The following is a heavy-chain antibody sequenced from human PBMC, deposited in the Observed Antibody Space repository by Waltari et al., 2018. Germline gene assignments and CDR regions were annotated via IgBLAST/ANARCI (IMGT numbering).Heavy chain of an antibody. J-gene: IGHJ6*02. Sequence: QVQLVQSGAEVKKPGSSVKVSCKASGGTFSSYAISWVRQAPGQGLEWMGGIIPSFGTANYAQKFQGRVTMTADESRSTAYMELSSLRSEDTAVYYCARDYPSTTALGYYYYGMDVWGQGTTVTVSS. CDR1: GGTFSSYA. CDR2: IIPSFGTA. V-gene: IGHV1-69*01. D-gene: IGHD4-17*01. CDR3: ARDYPSTTALGYYYYGMDV.